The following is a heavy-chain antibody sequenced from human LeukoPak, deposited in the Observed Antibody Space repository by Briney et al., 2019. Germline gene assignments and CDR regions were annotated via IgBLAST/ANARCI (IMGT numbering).Heavy chain of an antibody. CDR3: LTIVETTIDAFDI. V-gene: IGHV3-74*01. CDR2: INPDDRST. J-gene: IGHJ3*02. D-gene: IGHD4/OR15-4a*01. CDR1: GFTFRKYW. Sequence: GGSLRLSCAASGFTFRKYWLHWVRQAPGKGLVWVSRINPDDRSTSYADSVKGRFTISRDNAKSTLYLQMNSLRAEDTAVYYCLTIVETTIDAFDIWGQGTKVTVSS.